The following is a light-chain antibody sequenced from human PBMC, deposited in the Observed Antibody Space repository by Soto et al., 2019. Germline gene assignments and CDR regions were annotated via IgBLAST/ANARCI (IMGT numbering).Light chain of an antibody. J-gene: IGKJ5*01. V-gene: IGKV1-33*01. Sequence: IQMTQSPSSLSASVGDRVTITCQASQDIAKNLNWYQQNPGKASKLLIYDASSLQTGVPTRLSGSGYATHFTYNISSQQSEDIATYYGRQYDNLIPVTFGQGTRLE. CDR1: QDIAKN. CDR3: RQYDNLIPVT. CDR2: DAS.